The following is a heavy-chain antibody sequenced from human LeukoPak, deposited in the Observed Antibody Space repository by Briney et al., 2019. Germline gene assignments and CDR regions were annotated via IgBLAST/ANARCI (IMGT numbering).Heavy chain of an antibody. Sequence: PSETLSLTCTVSGGSISSYYWSWVRQPPGKGLEWIGYIYYSGSTSYNPSLKSRVTISLDTSKLQFSLKLSSVTAADTAVYYCARHSGSYRSFDYWGQGTLVTVSS. CDR1: GGSISSYY. J-gene: IGHJ4*02. CDR3: ARHSGSYRSFDY. D-gene: IGHD1-26*01. CDR2: IYYSGST. V-gene: IGHV4-59*01.